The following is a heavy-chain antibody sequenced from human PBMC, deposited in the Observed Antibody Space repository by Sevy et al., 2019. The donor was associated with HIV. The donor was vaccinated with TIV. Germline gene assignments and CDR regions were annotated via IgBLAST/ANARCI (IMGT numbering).Heavy chain of an antibody. V-gene: IGHV3-33*06. Sequence: GGSLRLSCAASGFTFSSYGMHWVRQAPGKGLEWVAVMWDDGSNKYYADSVKGRFTISRDNSKNTLYLQMNSLRAEDTAGYYCAKDRVIKGITMVRGVLDYWGQGTPVNVSS. J-gene: IGHJ4*02. CDR3: AKDRVIKGITMVRGVLDY. D-gene: IGHD3-10*01. CDR1: GFTFSSYG. CDR2: MWDDGSNK.